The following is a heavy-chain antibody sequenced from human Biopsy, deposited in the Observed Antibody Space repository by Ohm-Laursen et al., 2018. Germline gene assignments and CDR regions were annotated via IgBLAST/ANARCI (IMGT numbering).Heavy chain of an antibody. CDR3: ARTPILIVSAGLVYRHRRHLQGMDV. D-gene: IGHD6-13*01. CDR1: GFSLSARGMC. CDR2: VDWDDYK. J-gene: IGHJ6*02. V-gene: IGHV2-70*11. Sequence: TQTLTLTCSFSGFSLSARGMCVRWFRQAPGKALEWLARVDWDDYKDYSASLQTKLSISKDTSNDQVVLTVNNVDPADTATYYWARTPILIVSAGLVYRHRRHLQGMDVWGQGIAVTVS.